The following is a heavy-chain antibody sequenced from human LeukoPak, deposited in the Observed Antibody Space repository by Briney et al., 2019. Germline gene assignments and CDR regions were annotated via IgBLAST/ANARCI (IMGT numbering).Heavy chain of an antibody. V-gene: IGHV1-69*01. J-gene: IGHJ4*02. CDR3: ARVSGYSYGYLRYDFDY. Sequence: SVKVSCKASGGTFSSYAISWVRRAPGQGLEWMGGIIPIFGTANYAQKFQGRVTITADESTSTAYMELSSLRSEDTAVYYCARVSGYSYGYLRYDFDYWGQGTLVTVSS. CDR1: GGTFSSYA. CDR2: IIPIFGTA. D-gene: IGHD5-18*01.